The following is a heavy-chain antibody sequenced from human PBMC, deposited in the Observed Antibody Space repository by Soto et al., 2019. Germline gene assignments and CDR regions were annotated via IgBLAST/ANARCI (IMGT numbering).Heavy chain of an antibody. CDR3: ARESLAVAGFFDY. CDR1: GGSISSSY. D-gene: IGHD6-19*01. CDR2: IYDSGST. J-gene: IGHJ4*02. V-gene: IGHV4-59*12. Sequence: SETLSLTCTVSGGSISSSYWSWIRQPPGKGLEWIGYIYDSGSTYYNSSLKSRVTMSVDTSKNQFSLKLNSVTAADTAVYYCARESLAVAGFFDYWGQGTLVTVSS.